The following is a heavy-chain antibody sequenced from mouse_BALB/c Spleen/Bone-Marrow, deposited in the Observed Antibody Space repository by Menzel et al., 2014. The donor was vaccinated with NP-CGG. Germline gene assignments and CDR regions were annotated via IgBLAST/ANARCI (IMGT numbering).Heavy chain of an antibody. Sequence: VQLKQSGPELVKPGASVKMSCKASGYTFXSYIMHWVKQKPGQGLEWIGYINPYSDGTKYNEKFKGKATLTSDKSSSTAYMELSSLTSEDSAVYYCARRWLPYAMDYWGQGTSVTVSS. V-gene: IGHV1-14*01. D-gene: IGHD2-3*01. CDR3: ARRWLPYAMDY. J-gene: IGHJ4*01. CDR2: INPYSDGT. CDR1: GYTFXSYI.